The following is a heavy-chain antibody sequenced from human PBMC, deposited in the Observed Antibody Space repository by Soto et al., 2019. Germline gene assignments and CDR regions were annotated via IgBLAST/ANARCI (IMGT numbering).Heavy chain of an antibody. V-gene: IGHV4-34*01. CDR3: ATRITVFGLLIPPFDP. CDR1: GASLSDNY. Sequence: SETLSLTCAVYGASLSDNYCNWLRQPPGKGLEWIGEINHSGNTNYNPSLRSRVTISIDTSKNQFSLRLSSVTAADTAIYYCATRITVFGLLIPPFDPWGQGTQVTVSS. J-gene: IGHJ5*02. D-gene: IGHD3-3*01. CDR2: INHSGNT.